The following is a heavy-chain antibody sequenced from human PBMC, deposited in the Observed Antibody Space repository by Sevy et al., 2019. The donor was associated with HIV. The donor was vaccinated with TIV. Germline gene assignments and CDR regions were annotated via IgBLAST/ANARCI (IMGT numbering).Heavy chain of an antibody. V-gene: IGHV2-5*02. CDR1: GFSLTTSGTG. CDR2: NYWDDDT. J-gene: IGHJ4*02. D-gene: IGHD5-12*01. Sequence: SGPTLVKPTQTLTLTCNFSGFSLTTSGTGVAWIRQPPGKALEWLAVNYWDDDTYYSPSLKSRLTITRDTSKTQVALTLTSVSPVDTGTYFCARRGPWQRAFNYWGLGTLVTVSS. CDR3: ARRGPWQRAFNY.